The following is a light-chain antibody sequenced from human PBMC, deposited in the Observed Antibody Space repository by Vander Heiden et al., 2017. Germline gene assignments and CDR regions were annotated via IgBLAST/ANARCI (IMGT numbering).Light chain of an antibody. CDR2: AAS. J-gene: IGKJ1*01. CDR3: QQSYSTPRT. V-gene: IGKV1-39*01. CDR1: QSISSS. Sequence: IQLPQSPSSLSASVGDRVPITCRASQSISSSLNWYQHKPGKAPKLLIYAASNLQSGVPSRFSGSGSGTDLTLTISSLQPEDFATYYCQQSYSTPRTFGQGTKVEIK.